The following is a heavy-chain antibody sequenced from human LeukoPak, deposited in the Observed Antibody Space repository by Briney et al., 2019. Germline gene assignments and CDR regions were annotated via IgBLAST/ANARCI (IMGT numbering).Heavy chain of an antibody. CDR2: LYSDGNT. D-gene: IGHD1-14*01. Sequence: GGSLRLSCAASGFTVITNDMTWVRQAPGKGLEWVSVLYSDGNTKYADSVQGRFTISRDNSKNTLYLEMNSLSPDDTAVYYCARGVEPLAANTLAYWGQGTLITVSS. CDR1: GFTVITND. V-gene: IGHV3-53*01. J-gene: IGHJ4*02. CDR3: ARGVEPLAANTLAY.